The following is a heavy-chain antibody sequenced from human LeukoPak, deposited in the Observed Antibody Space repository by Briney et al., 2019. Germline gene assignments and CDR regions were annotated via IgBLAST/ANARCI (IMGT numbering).Heavy chain of an antibody. J-gene: IGHJ4*02. Sequence: GGSLKLSCAASGFSFSSYAMSWVRQAPGKGLEWVSSISGSGDNTYYAESVKGRFTISRDNPKNTLFLQMNSLRAEDTAVFYCAKRSGYTTGWFFDFWGQATLVTVSS. CDR2: ISGSGDNT. D-gene: IGHD6-19*01. V-gene: IGHV3-23*01. CDR3: AKRSGYTTGWFFDF. CDR1: GFSFSSYA.